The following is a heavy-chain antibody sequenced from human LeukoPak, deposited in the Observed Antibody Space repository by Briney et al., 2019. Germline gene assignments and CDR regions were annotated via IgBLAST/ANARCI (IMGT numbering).Heavy chain of an antibody. CDR1: GYTFTSYG. V-gene: IGHV1-18*01. CDR3: AREKVPYYYDSSGYYYLDY. J-gene: IGHJ4*02. Sequence: GASVKVSCKASGYTFTSYGISWVRQAPGQGLEWMGWISAYNGNTNYAQKLQGRVTMTTDTSTSTAYMELRSLRSDDTAAYYCAREKVPYYYDSSGYYYLDYWGQGTLVTVSS. D-gene: IGHD3-22*01. CDR2: ISAYNGNT.